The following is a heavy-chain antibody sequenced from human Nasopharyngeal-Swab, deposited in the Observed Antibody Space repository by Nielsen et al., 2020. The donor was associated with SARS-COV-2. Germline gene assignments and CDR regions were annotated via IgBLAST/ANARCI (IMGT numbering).Heavy chain of an antibody. J-gene: IGHJ4*02. CDR3: ASFILTGYPWY. CDR1: GGSISSSSYY. V-gene: IGHV4-39*01. D-gene: IGHD3-9*01. CDR2: IYYSGST. Sequence: SETLSLTCTVSGGSISSSSYYWGWIRQPPGKGLEWIGSIYYSGSTYYNPSLKSRVTISVDTSKNQFSLKLSSVTAADTAVYYCASFILTGYPWYWGQGTLVTVSS.